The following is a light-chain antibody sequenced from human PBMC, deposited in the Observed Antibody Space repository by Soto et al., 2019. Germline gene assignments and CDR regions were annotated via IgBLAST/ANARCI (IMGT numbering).Light chain of an antibody. J-gene: IGKJ1*01. V-gene: IGKV1-5*03. Sequence: DIQMTQSPSTLSASVGDRVTITCRASQSISSWLAWYQQKPGKAPKLLIYKASSLESGVPSRFSGSGSGTESPITISRLQHDDFATYYCQQYNSYWTFGQGTKVEIK. CDR3: QQYNSYWT. CDR2: KAS. CDR1: QSISSW.